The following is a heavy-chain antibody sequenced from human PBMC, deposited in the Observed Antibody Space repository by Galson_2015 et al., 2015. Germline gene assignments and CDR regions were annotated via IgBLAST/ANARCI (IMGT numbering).Heavy chain of an antibody. Sequence: SLRLSCAASGFTFSSYGMHWVRQAPGKGLEWVAVIWYDGSNKYYADSVKGRFTISRDNSKNTLYLQMNSLRAEDTAVYYCARASLKMATIKDWYFDLWGRGTLVTVSS. CDR1: GFTFSSYG. J-gene: IGHJ2*01. CDR2: IWYDGSNK. V-gene: IGHV3-33*01. D-gene: IGHD5-24*01. CDR3: ARASLKMATIKDWYFDL.